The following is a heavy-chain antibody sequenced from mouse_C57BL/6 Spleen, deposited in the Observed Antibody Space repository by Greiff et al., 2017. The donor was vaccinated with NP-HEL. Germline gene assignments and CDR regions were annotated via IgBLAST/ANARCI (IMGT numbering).Heavy chain of an antibody. V-gene: IGHV1-82*01. CDR1: GYAFSSSW. D-gene: IGHD2-4*01. CDR2: IYPGDGDT. Sequence: QVQLQQSGPELVKPGASVKISCKASGYAFSSSWMNWVKQRPGKGLEWIGRIYPGDGDTNYNGKFKGKATLTADKSSSTAYMQLSSLTSEDSAVYFCARQRFGDDYDDAMDDWGQGTSVTVSS. J-gene: IGHJ4*01. CDR3: ARQRFGDDYDDAMDD.